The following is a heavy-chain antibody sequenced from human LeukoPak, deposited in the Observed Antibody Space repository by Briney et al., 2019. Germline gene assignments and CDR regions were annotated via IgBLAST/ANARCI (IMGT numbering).Heavy chain of an antibody. CDR2: ISSNGGST. CDR1: GFTFSSYT. Sequence: PGGPLRLSCAASGFTFSSYTMPWVRQAPGKGLEYVSAISSNGGSTYYANSVKGRFTISRDNSKNTLYLQMGSLRAEDMAVYYCARWRHSSGYYYDDWGQGTLVTVSS. D-gene: IGHD3-22*01. CDR3: ARWRHSSGYYYDD. J-gene: IGHJ4*02. V-gene: IGHV3-64*01.